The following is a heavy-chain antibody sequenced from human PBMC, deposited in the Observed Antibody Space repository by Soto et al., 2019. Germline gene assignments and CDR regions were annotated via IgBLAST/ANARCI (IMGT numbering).Heavy chain of an antibody. J-gene: IGHJ4*02. CDR2: IAYDGSNN. V-gene: IGHV3-30*18. CDR3: AKGSYYDIWSGYNGDYFDF. Sequence: PGGSLRLSCAASRFTFSSYCMDWYRQAPGKGRGWLAVIAYDGSNNYYADHVKGRFTISRDNCKNTMYMQMNRLRAEDTAVYYCAKGSYYDIWSGYNGDYFDFWGQGTLVTVSS. D-gene: IGHD3-3*01. CDR1: RFTFSSYC.